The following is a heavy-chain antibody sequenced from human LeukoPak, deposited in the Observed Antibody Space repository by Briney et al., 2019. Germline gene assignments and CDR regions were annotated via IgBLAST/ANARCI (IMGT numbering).Heavy chain of an antibody. V-gene: IGHV3-66*02. D-gene: IGHD1-7*01. J-gene: IGHJ3*02. Sequence: GGSLRLSCSASGLIVSGNYITWVRQAPGKGLAWVSVIYNNGATFHAEPVRGRFTISRDKSENTVRLQMNSLRPEDTAIYYCARFDTSIVAAEGTNAFDIWGHGTEVIVSS. CDR2: IYNNGAT. CDR1: GLIVSGNY. CDR3: ARFDTSIVAAEGTNAFDI.